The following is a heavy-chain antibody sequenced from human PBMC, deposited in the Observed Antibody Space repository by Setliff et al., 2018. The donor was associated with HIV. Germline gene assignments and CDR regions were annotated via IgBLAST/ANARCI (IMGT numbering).Heavy chain of an antibody. D-gene: IGHD6-19*01. CDR1: GGSISSFSYY. CDR2: VYHSGGT. J-gene: IGHJ4*02. CDR3: TRRFEKWLAFDY. Sequence: SLTCTVSGGSISSFSYYWAWIRQSPGKGLEWIGNVYHSGGTDYNPSLRSRVTISVDTSTNQFSLNLASVTAADTAVYYCTRRFEKWLAFDYWGQGTPVTVSS. V-gene: IGHV4-39*01.